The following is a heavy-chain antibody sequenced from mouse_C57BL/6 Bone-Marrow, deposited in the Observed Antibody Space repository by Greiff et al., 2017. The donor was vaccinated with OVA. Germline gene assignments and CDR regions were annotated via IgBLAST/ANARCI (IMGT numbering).Heavy chain of an antibody. D-gene: IGHD1-1*01. CDR1: EYEFPSHD. CDR3: ARHAPDYYGSSYWYFDV. V-gene: IGHV5-2*01. Sequence: EVHLVESGGGLVQPGESLKLSCESNEYEFPSHDMSWVRKTPEKRLELVAAINSDGGSTYYPDTMERRFIISRDNTKKTLYLLMSRLRSEDTALYYCARHAPDYYGSSYWYFDVWGTGTTVTVSS. CDR2: INSDGGST. J-gene: IGHJ1*03.